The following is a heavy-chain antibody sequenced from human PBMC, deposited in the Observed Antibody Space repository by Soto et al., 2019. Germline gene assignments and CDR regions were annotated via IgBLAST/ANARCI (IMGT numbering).Heavy chain of an antibody. V-gene: IGHV3-23*01. D-gene: IGHD3-3*01. J-gene: IGHJ4*02. Sequence: LRLSCAASGFTFSSYAMSWVRQAPGKGLEWVSAISGSGGSTYYADSVKGRFTISRDNSKNTLYLQMSSLRAEDTAVYYCAKDAYDFWSGYPDYWGQGTLVTV. CDR1: GFTFSSYA. CDR3: AKDAYDFWSGYPDY. CDR2: ISGSGGST.